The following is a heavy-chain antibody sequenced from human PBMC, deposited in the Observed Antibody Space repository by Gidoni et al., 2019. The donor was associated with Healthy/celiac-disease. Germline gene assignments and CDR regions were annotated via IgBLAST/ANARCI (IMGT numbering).Heavy chain of an antibody. J-gene: IGHJ3*02. CDR1: GYSISSSNW. V-gene: IGHV4-28*01. D-gene: IGHD1-26*01. Sequence: QVQLQESGPGLVKPSDTLSLTCAVSGYSISSSNWWGWIRQPPGTGLEWLGYIYYSGSTYYNPALKSRVTMSVDTSKNQFSLKLSSVTAVDTAVYYCARIKGEVTGAFDIWGQGTMVTVSS. CDR3: ARIKGEVTGAFDI. CDR2: IYYSGST.